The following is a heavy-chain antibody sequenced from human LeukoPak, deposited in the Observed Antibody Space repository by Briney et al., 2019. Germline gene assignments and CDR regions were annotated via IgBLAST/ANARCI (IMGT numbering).Heavy chain of an antibody. V-gene: IGHV4-34*01. CDR1: GGSFSGYY. CDR2: INHSGST. D-gene: IGHD2-2*01. CDR3: ARHLVVVPAANNWFDP. Sequence: SETLSLTCAVYGGSFSGYYWSWIRQPPGKGLEWIGEINHSGSTNYNPSLKSRVTISVDTSKNQFSLKLSSVTAADTAVYYCARHLVVVPAANNWFDPWGQGTLVTVSS. J-gene: IGHJ5*02.